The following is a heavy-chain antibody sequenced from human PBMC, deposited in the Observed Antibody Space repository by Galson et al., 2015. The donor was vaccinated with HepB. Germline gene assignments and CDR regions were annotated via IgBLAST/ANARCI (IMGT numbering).Heavy chain of an antibody. D-gene: IGHD2-15*01. CDR3: ARDPPYCSGGSCSDAFDI. CDR2: IIPIFGTA. CDR1: GGTFSSYA. J-gene: IGHJ3*02. V-gene: IGHV1-69*13. Sequence: SVKVSCKASGGTFSSYAISWVRQAPGQGLEWMGGIIPIFGTANCAQKFQGRVTITADESTSTAYMELSSLRSEDTAVYYCARDPPYCSGGSCSDAFDIWGQGTMVTVSS.